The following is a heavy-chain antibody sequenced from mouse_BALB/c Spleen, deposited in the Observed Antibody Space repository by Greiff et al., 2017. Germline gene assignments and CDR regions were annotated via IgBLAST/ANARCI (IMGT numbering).Heavy chain of an antibody. CDR1: GFTFSSYT. CDR2: ISNGGGST. J-gene: IGHJ3*01. V-gene: IGHV5-12-2*01. Sequence: EVKVVESGGGLVQPGGSLKLSCAASGFTFSSYTMSWVRQTPEKRLEWVAYISNGGGSTYYPDTVKGRFTISRDNAKNTLYLQMSSLKSEDTAMYYCARHTGVAGGAWFAYWGQGTLVTVSA. D-gene: IGHD1-1*01. CDR3: ARHTGVAGGAWFAY.